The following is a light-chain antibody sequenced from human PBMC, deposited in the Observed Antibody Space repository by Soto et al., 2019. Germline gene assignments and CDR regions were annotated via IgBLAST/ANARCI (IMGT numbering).Light chain of an antibody. CDR3: QHYKSDSEA. Sequence: GDTVTLICRASQGLSILLAWYRQKQGRAPKLLIHDASSLGRGGPSRLSGSGSETEFTLTISSLQPYYFATYYCQHYKSDSEAFGQGTKVDI. CDR1: QGLSIL. CDR2: DAS. V-gene: IGKV1-5*02. J-gene: IGKJ1*01.